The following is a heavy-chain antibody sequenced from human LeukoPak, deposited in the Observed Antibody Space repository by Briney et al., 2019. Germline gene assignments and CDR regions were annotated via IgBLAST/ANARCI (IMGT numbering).Heavy chain of an antibody. Sequence: SETLSLTCTVSGGSVSSGSYYWSWIRQPPGKGLEWIGYIYYSGSTNYNPSLKSRVTISVDTSKNQFSLKLSSVTAADTAVYYCAREPRYCSGGSCRNDAFDIWGRGTVVTVSS. CDR1: GGSVSSGSYY. J-gene: IGHJ3*02. V-gene: IGHV4-61*01. CDR3: AREPRYCSGGSCRNDAFDI. CDR2: IYYSGST. D-gene: IGHD2-15*01.